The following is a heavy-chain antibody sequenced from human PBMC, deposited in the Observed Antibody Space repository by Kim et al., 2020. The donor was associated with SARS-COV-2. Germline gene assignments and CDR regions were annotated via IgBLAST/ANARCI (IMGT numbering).Heavy chain of an antibody. CDR1: GFTLKNYW. J-gene: IGHJ6*02. V-gene: IGHV3-74*01. CDR2: INNDGSRT. D-gene: IGHD2-8*01. CDR3: ARDLMDRMDV. Sequence: GGSLRLSCAVSGFTLKNYWMHWVRQAPGKGLVWVSRINNDGSRTSYADSVKGRFTISRDNAKNTLYLQMNSLRAEDTAVYYCARDLMDRMDVWAKGPRSP.